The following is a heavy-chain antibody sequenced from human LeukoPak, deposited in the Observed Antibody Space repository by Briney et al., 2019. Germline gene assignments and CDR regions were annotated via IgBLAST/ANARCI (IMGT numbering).Heavy chain of an antibody. CDR1: GFTFSDYY. D-gene: IGHD3-22*01. Sequence: GGSLRLSCAASGFTFSDYYMSWIRQAPGKGLEWVSYISDTGNTKCYADSVKGRFTISRDNTKSSLSLQMNSLTAEDTAFYYCARGGSNGYNWFDPWGQGTLVTVSS. CDR3: ARGGSNGYNWFDP. J-gene: IGHJ5*02. CDR2: ISDTGNTK. V-gene: IGHV3-11*01.